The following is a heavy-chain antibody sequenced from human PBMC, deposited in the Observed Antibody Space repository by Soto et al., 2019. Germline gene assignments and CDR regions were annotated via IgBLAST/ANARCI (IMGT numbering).Heavy chain of an antibody. J-gene: IGHJ4*02. D-gene: IGHD3-22*01. CDR3: AKDRTINMIVVVISYFDY. CDR1: GFTFSSYA. Sequence: EVQLLESGGGLVQPGGSLRLSCAASGFTFSSYAMSWVRQAPGKGLEWVSAISGSGGSTYYADSVKGRFTISRDNSKNTLYLEMNSLRAEDTAVYYCAKDRTINMIVVVISYFDYWGQGTLVTVSS. CDR2: ISGSGGST. V-gene: IGHV3-23*01.